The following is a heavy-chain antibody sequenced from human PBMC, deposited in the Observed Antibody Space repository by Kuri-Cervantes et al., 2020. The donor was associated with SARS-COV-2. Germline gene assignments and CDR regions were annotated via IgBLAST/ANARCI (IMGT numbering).Heavy chain of an antibody. D-gene: IGHD2-8*01. CDR1: GYTFTSYG. CDR2: ISAYNGNT. Sequence: GGSLRLSCKASGYTFTSYGISWVRQAPGQGLEWMGWISAYNGNTNYAQKLQGRVTMTTDTSTSTAYMELRSLRSDDTAVYYCARDPPPDIVLMVYAIPGGMDVWGKGTTVTVSS. V-gene: IGHV1-18*01. J-gene: IGHJ6*04. CDR3: ARDPPPDIVLMVYAIPGGMDV.